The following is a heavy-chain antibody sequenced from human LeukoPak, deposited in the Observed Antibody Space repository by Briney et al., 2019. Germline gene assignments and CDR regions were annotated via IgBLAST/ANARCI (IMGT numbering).Heavy chain of an antibody. D-gene: IGHD2-8*01. J-gene: IGHJ4*02. CDR3: AKDRSCTNDICHGDFDY. V-gene: IGHV3-23*01. CDR2: ISGSGGST. CDR1: GFTFSSYA. Sequence: GGSLRLSCAASGFTFSSYAVSWVRQAPGKGLEWVSSISGSGGSTYSADSVKGRFTISRDNSKTTLYLQMNSLRAEDTALYYCAKDRSCTNDICHGDFDYWGQGTLVTVSS.